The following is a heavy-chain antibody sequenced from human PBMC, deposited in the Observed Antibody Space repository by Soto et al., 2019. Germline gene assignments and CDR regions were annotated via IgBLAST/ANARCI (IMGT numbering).Heavy chain of an antibody. CDR2: IYYTGIT. CDR3: ARPARQDTVAGNY. V-gene: IGHV4-39*01. J-gene: IGHJ4*02. CDR1: GGSISGSHW. Sequence: SETLSLTCAVSGGSISGSHWWSWVRQAPGEGLEWIGSIYYTGITHYNPSLKSRATISIDTSKNQFSLNLNSVTATDTAVYYCARPARQDTVAGNYWGQGTLVTVSS. D-gene: IGHD6-19*01.